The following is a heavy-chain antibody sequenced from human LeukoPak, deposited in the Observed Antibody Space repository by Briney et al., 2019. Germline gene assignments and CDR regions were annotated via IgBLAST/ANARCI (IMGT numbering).Heavy chain of an antibody. D-gene: IGHD2-2*01. CDR1: GGSISSGDDY. J-gene: IGHJ4*02. CDR3: ARVGIVVVPAAPY. Sequence: ASQTLSLTCTLSGGSISSGDDYWSWIRQPPGKGLEWIGYIYYSGSTYSNPSLKSRATISLATSKNQFSLKLSSVTAADTAVYYCARVGIVVVPAAPYWGQGTLVTVSS. CDR2: IYYSGST. V-gene: IGHV4-30-4*08.